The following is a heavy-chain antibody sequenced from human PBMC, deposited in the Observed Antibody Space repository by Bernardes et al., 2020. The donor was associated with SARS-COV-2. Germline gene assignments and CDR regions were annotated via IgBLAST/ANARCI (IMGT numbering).Heavy chain of an antibody. V-gene: IGHV3-66*02. Sequence: GGSLRLSCAASGITVSRDSMSWVRQAPGKGLEWVSVIYGGGPTDYADSVKGRFTISRDNSKNTVYLQMNRLRAEDTAVYYCAREEDYYDSSGYYSYFHYWGQGTLVTVSS. CDR1: GITVSRDS. CDR3: AREEDYYDSSGYYSYFHY. D-gene: IGHD3-22*01. CDR2: IYGGGPT. J-gene: IGHJ4*02.